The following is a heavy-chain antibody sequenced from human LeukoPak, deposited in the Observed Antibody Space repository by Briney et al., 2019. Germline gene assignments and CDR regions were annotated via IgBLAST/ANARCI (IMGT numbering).Heavy chain of an antibody. V-gene: IGHV3-23*01. J-gene: IGHJ6*03. CDR1: GFTFSSHG. CDR3: ARKYGGRDYYYYMDV. Sequence: PGGSLRLSCAASGFTFSSHGMHWVRQAPGKGLEWVSAISGSGGSTYYADSVKGRFTISRDNSKNTLYLQMNSLRAEDTAVYYCARKYGGRDYYYYMDVWGKGTTVTVSS. D-gene: IGHD4-23*01. CDR2: ISGSGGST.